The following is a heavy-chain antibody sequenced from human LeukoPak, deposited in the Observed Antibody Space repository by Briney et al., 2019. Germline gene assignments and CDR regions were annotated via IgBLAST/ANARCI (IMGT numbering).Heavy chain of an antibody. CDR2: FDPEDGET. CDR1: GYTLTELS. D-gene: IGHD5-24*01. J-gene: IGHJ4*02. V-gene: IGHV1-24*01. Sequence: GASVKVSCKVSGYTLTELSMHWVRQAPGKGLEWMGGFDPEDGETIYAQKFQGRVTMTEDTSTDTAYMELSSLRSEDTAVYYCATDPWGKWVEMATIWLGYWGQGTLVTVSP. CDR3: ATDPWGKWVEMATIWLGY.